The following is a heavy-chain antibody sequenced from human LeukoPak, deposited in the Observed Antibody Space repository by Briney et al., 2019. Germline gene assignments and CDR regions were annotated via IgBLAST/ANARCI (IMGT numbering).Heavy chain of an antibody. CDR3: ASTRMFDH. CDR1: GSTFSTYA. J-gene: IGHJ4*02. CDR2: ISGSGGST. V-gene: IGHV3-23*01. Sequence: GGSLRLSCAASGSTFSTYAMSWVRQAPGKGLEWVSGISGSGGSTYYADSVKGRFTISRDNSKNSLYLQMNSLRVEDTAVYYCASTRMFDHWGQGTLVTVSS. D-gene: IGHD2-2*01.